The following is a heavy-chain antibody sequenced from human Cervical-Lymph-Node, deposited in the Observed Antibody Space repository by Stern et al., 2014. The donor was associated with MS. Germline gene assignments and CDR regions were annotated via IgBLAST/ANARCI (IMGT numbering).Heavy chain of an antibody. V-gene: IGHV1-2*06. CDR2: INPKSGGT. CDR1: GYSFSDFY. D-gene: IGHD2/OR15-2a*01. CDR3: TRGDLVIVSVVLGRFDP. Sequence: VQLVESGAEVMKPGASMKVSCKASGYSFSDFYIHWVRQAPGQGLEWMGRINPKSGGTKYAQKFRGRVTMTRDTSISTAYMELSSLKSDDTAVYYCTRGDLVIVSVVLGRFDPWGQGTLATVAS. J-gene: IGHJ5*02.